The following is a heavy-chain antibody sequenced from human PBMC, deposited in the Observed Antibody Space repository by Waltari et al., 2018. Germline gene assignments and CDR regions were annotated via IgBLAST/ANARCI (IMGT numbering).Heavy chain of an antibody. V-gene: IGHV3-48*03. D-gene: IGHD3-22*01. Sequence: EVQLVESGGGLVQPGGSLRLSCAASGFTFSSYEMNWVRQAPGKGLEWVSYISSSGSTIYYADSLKCRFTISRDNAKNSLYLQMNSLRAEDTAVYYCARDGSSGYYPDYWGQGTLVTVSS. J-gene: IGHJ4*02. CDR2: ISSSGSTI. CDR3: ARDGSSGYYPDY. CDR1: GFTFSSYE.